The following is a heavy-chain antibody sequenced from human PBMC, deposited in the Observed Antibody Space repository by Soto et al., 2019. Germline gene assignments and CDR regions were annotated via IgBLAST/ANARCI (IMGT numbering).Heavy chain of an antibody. D-gene: IGHD3-3*01. CDR3: AKDHKPVNDFWSGYPHY. V-gene: IGHV3-30*18. CDR1: GFTFSSYG. Sequence: PGGSLRLSCAASGFTFSSYGMHWVRQAPGKGLEWVAVISYDGSNKYYADSVKGRFTISRDNSKNTLYLQMNSLRAEVTAVYYCAKDHKPVNDFWSGYPHYWGQGTLVTVSS. CDR2: ISYDGSNK. J-gene: IGHJ4*02.